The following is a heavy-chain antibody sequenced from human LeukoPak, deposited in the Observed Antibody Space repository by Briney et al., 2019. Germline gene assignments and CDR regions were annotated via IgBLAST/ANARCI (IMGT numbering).Heavy chain of an antibody. CDR2: IYYSGST. V-gene: IGHV4-59*01. CDR3: AREVQYQYCSGGSCYDDAFDI. CDR1: GGSISSYY. D-gene: IGHD2-15*01. J-gene: IGHJ3*02. Sequence: PSETLSLTCTVTGGSISSYYWSWIRQPPGKGLEWIGYIYYSGSTNYNPSLKSRVTISVDTSKNQFSLKLSSVTAADTAVYYCAREVQYQYCSGGSCYDDAFDIWGQGTMATVSS.